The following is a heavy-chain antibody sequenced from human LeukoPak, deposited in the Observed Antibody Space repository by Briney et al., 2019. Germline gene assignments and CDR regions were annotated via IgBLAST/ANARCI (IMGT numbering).Heavy chain of an antibody. Sequence: GGSLRLSCTSSGFILSSFAMSWVRQAPGKGLEWVSSISSPGGNTYYADPVKGRFTISRDNSNNLVYLQMNSLRAEDTAVYYCAKTRNGYTTEYLQHWGQGTLVTVSS. V-gene: IGHV3-23*01. CDR2: ISSPGGNT. CDR1: GFILSSFA. J-gene: IGHJ1*01. D-gene: IGHD5-24*01. CDR3: AKTRNGYTTEYLQH.